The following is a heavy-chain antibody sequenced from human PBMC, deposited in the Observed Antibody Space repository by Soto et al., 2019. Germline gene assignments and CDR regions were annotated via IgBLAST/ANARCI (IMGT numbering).Heavy chain of an antibody. D-gene: IGHD3-9*01. CDR1: GFTFSSYA. Sequence: PXVSLRLSCAASGFTFSSYAMSWARQAPGKGLEWVSAISGSGGSTYYADSVKGRFTISRDNSKNTLYLQMNSLRAEDTAVYYCAKDSDEDDILTGYYNPFDYWGQGTLVTVSS. V-gene: IGHV3-23*01. CDR2: ISGSGGST. CDR3: AKDSDEDDILTGYYNPFDY. J-gene: IGHJ4*02.